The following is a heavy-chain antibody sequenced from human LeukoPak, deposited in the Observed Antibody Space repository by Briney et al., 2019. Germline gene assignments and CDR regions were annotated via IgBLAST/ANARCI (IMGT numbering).Heavy chain of an antibody. CDR1: GGSFSGYY. D-gene: IGHD6-13*01. CDR2: INHSGST. V-gene: IGHV4-34*01. J-gene: IGHJ4*02. Sequence: KPSETLSLTCAVYGGSFSGYYWSWIRQPPGKGLEWIGEINHSGSTNYNPSLKSRVTISVDTSKNQFSLKLSSVTAADTAVYYCARVPRTSKQQGEYFDYWGQGTLVTVSS. CDR3: ARVPRTSKQQGEYFDY.